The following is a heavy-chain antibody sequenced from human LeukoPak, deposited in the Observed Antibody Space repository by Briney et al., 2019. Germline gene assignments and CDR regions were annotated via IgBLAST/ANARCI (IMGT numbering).Heavy chain of an antibody. V-gene: IGHV3-66*04. CDR2: IYSGGST. Sequence: GGSLRLSCAASGFTVSSNYMSWVRQAPGKGLEWVSVIYSGGSTYYADSVKGRFTISRDNSKNTLDLQMNSLRVDDTAVYYCARPAMVRGVMAYNWFDPWGQGTLVTVSS. D-gene: IGHD3-10*01. CDR3: ARPAMVRGVMAYNWFDP. CDR1: GFTVSSNY. J-gene: IGHJ5*02.